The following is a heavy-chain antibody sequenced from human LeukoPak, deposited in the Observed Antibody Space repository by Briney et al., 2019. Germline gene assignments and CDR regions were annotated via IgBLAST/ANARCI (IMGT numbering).Heavy chain of an antibody. D-gene: IGHD1-26*01. CDR2: ISGSGGST. CDR1: GFTFSSYA. CDR3: ATGIVGAEFDY. J-gene: IGHJ4*02. V-gene: IGHV3-23*01. Sequence: GGSLRLSCAASGFTFSSYAMSWVRQAPGKGLEWASAISGSGGSTYYADSVKGRFTISRDNSKNTLYLQMNSLRAEDTAVYYCATGIVGAEFDYWGQGTLVTVSS.